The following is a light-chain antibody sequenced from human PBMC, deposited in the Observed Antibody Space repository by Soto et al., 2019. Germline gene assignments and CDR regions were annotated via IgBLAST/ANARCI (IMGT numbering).Light chain of an antibody. CDR2: EVS. J-gene: IGLJ2*01. V-gene: IGLV2-14*01. Sequence: QSALTQPGSVSGSPGQSITISCTGTSSDVGGYKYVSWYQQYPGKAPKLMIYEVSNRPSGVSNRFSGSKSGNTASLTISGLQADDDADYYCTSYTSSSSVLFGGGTKLTVL. CDR3: TSYTSSSSVL. CDR1: SSDVGGYKY.